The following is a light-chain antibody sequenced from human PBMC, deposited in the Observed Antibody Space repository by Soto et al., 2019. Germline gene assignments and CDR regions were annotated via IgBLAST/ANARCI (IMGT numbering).Light chain of an antibody. V-gene: IGKV1-12*01. CDR3: HQAGTFPVT. J-gene: IGKJ3*01. CDR1: QDIEKW. CDR2: AAS. Sequence: GDTINITCRASQDIEKWLAWYQQKPGRAPKVLIYAASHLESGVPSRFSVSGSGTEFSLTISSLQTEDFATYFCHQAGTFPVTFGPGTKVDI.